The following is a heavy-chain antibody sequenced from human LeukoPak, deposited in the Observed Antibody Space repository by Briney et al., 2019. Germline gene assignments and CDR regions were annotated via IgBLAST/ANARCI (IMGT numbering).Heavy chain of an antibody. Sequence: SETLSLTCTVPGGSISSSSYYWGWIRQPPGKGLEWIGSIYYSGSTYYNPSLKSRVTISVDTSKNQFSLKLSSVTAADTAVYYCARLNWDLGEFSLDYWGQGTLVTVSS. J-gene: IGHJ4*02. CDR2: IYYSGST. D-gene: IGHD3-16*02. V-gene: IGHV4-39*01. CDR3: ARLNWDLGEFSLDY. CDR1: GGSISSSSYY.